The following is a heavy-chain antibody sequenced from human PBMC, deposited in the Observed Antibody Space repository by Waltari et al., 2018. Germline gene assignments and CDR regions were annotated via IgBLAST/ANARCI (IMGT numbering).Heavy chain of an antibody. Sequence: EVQLVESGGGLVKPGGSLRLSCAASGFTFSSYSMNWVRQAPGKGLEWVSSISSSSSYIYYADSVKGRFTISRDNAKNSLYLQMNSLRAEDTAVYYCARDPGYGDYEREYYYYGMDVWGQGTTVTVSS. CDR2: ISSSSSYI. J-gene: IGHJ6*02. CDR1: GFTFSSYS. D-gene: IGHD4-17*01. V-gene: IGHV3-21*01. CDR3: ARDPGYGDYEREYYYYGMDV.